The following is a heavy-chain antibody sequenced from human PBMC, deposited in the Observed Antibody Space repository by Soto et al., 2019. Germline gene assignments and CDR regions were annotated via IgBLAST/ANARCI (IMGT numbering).Heavy chain of an antibody. V-gene: IGHV3-23*01. CDR2: ISPTGEQR. D-gene: IGHD3-10*01. Sequence: GGSLRLSCAASRFTFRNYGMSWVRQGPGKGLEWVSGISPTGEQRFYVDSVKGRFFISRDNSQNTLSLEMSNLRADDTAVYYCAKRYGSGSYRDFNSYYGMDIWGQGTSVTVSS. CDR3: AKRYGSGSYRDFNSYYGMDI. CDR1: RFTFRNYG. J-gene: IGHJ6*02.